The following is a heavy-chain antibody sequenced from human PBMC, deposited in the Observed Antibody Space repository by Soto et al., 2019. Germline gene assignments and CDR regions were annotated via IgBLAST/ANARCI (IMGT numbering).Heavy chain of an antibody. Sequence: QVQLLESGPGLVKPSQTLSLTCSVSGDSISTVDYFWARIRQPPGQALEYIGYIYKSATTYYNPSFESRIAISLDTSKSQFSLNVTSVTAADTAVYFCARGRYCLTGRCFPNWFDSWGQGTLVTVSS. CDR1: GDSISTVDYF. J-gene: IGHJ5*01. CDR3: ARGRYCLTGRCFPNWFDS. CDR2: IYKSATT. V-gene: IGHV4-30-4*01. D-gene: IGHD2-15*01.